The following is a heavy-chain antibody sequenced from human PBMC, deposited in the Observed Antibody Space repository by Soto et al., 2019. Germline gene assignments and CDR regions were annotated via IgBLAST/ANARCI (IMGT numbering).Heavy chain of an antibody. J-gene: IGHJ6*02. CDR2: IIPVFGLV. CDR3: AGGRIVVVGSRAYYGMDV. D-gene: IGHD3-22*01. Sequence: QVHLLLQSGAEVKKPGSSVKVSCKASGGTPSNSAISWVRQAPGQGLDWMGGIIPVFGLVKYAQNFQGRVTITADESTNTAYMELSSLRPEYTAVYYCAGGRIVVVGSRAYYGMDVWGQGATVTVSS. CDR1: GGTPSNSA. V-gene: IGHV1-69*01.